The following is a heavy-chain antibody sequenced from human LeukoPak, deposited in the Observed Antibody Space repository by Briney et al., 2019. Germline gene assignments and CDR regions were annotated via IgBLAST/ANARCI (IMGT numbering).Heavy chain of an antibody. CDR1: GGSISSSSYH. Sequence: SETLSLTCTVSGGSISSSSYHWGWIRQPPGKGLEWIGYIYYSGSTNYNPSLKSRVTISVDTSKNQFSLKLSSVTAADTAVYYCARALGIYCSGGSCYFDYWGQGTLVTVSS. J-gene: IGHJ4*02. CDR3: ARALGIYCSGGSCYFDY. D-gene: IGHD2-15*01. CDR2: IYYSGST. V-gene: IGHV4-61*05.